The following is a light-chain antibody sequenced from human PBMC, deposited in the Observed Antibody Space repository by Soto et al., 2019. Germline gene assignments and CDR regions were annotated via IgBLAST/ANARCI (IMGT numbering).Light chain of an antibody. CDR1: QSISDW. Sequence: DIQITQSPSTLSASVGDRVTITCRASQSISDWLAWYQQKPGKAPKLLIYKASNLESGVPSRFSASGSVKEFTLTISSXQPEDSATYYCQQYNSYSQTFGQGTKVDTK. V-gene: IGKV1-5*03. J-gene: IGKJ1*01. CDR3: QQYNSYSQT. CDR2: KAS.